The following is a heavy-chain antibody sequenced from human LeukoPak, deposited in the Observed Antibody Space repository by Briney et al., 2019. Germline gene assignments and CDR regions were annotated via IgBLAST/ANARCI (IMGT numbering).Heavy chain of an antibody. J-gene: IGHJ6*02. CDR2: INTNTGNP. CDR3: ARDKQWLGYYYYYYGMDV. Sequence: GASVKVSCKASGYTFTSYAMNWVRQAPGQGLEWMGWINTNTGNPTYAQGFTGRFVFSLDTSVSTAYLQISSLKAEDTAVYYCARDKQWLGYYYYYYGMDVWGQGTTVTVSS. CDR1: GYTFTSYA. D-gene: IGHD6-19*01. V-gene: IGHV7-4-1*02.